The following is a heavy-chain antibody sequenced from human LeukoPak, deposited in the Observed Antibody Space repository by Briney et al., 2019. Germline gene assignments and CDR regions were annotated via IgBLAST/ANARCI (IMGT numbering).Heavy chain of an antibody. V-gene: IGHV1-8*01. J-gene: IGHJ4*02. CDR1: GYTFTNLD. Sequence: ASVRVSCKTSGYTFTNLDINWLRQAPGQGLEWMGWMSPNSGDTGYAQKFQGRVSMTRDIFKSTAYMELSSLRSEDTAIYYCTSNPPNTGDFYYWGLGTLVTVSS. CDR2: MSPNSGDT. CDR3: TSNPPNTGDFYY. D-gene: IGHD1-1*01.